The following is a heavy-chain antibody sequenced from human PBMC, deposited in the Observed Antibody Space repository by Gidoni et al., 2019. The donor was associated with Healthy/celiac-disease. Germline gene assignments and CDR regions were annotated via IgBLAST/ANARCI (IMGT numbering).Heavy chain of an antibody. D-gene: IGHD6-6*01. J-gene: IGHJ4*02. V-gene: IGHV4-34*01. CDR2: INHSGST. Sequence: QVQLQQWGAGLLKPSETLSLTCAVYGGSFSGYYWSWIRQPPGKGLEWIGEINHSGSTNYNPSLKSRVTISVDTSKNQFSLKLSSVTAADTAVYYCARGTWLGSSSGRIDYWGQGTLVTVSS. CDR3: ARGTWLGSSSGRIDY. CDR1: GGSFSGYY.